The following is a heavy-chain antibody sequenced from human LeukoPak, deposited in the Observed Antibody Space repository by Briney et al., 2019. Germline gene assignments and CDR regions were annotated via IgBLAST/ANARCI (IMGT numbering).Heavy chain of an antibody. CDR3: ARDHKRSSWPDAFDI. D-gene: IGHD6-13*01. J-gene: IGHJ3*02. V-gene: IGHV3-21*01. Sequence: KPGXSLRLSCAASGFTFSSYSGNWGREAPGKGVEWVSFICTSSIYIYYALSVNPRFTLSTHTANNSLYLQMHSLSAEDTAVYCCARDHKRSSWPDAFDIWGQGTMVTVSS. CDR2: ICTSSIYI. CDR1: GFTFSSYS.